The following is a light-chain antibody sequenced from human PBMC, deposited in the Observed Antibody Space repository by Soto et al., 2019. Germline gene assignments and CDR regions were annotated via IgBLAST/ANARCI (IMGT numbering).Light chain of an antibody. V-gene: IGKV3-11*01. Sequence: EIVLTQSPATLSLSPGERATLSCRASQSVSSYLAWYQQKPGQAPRPLIYDASNRATGIPARFSGSGSGTDVTLTISSLEPEDFAVYYCQQRSNWPKWTFGQGTKVEIK. CDR2: DAS. J-gene: IGKJ1*01. CDR1: QSVSSY. CDR3: QQRSNWPKWT.